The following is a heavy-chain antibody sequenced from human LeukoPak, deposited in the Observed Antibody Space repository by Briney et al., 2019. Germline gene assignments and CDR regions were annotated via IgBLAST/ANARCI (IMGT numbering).Heavy chain of an antibody. CDR2: ISAYNGNT. CDR3: ARDTGIAVAGTRERAFDI. J-gene: IGHJ3*02. D-gene: IGHD6-19*01. V-gene: IGHV1-18*01. CDR1: GYTFTSYG. Sequence: ASVKVSCTASGYTFTSYGISWVRQAPGQGLEWMGWISAYNGNTNYAQKLQGRVTMTTDTSTSTAYMELRSMRSDDTAVYYCARDTGIAVAGTRERAFDIWGQGTMVTVSS.